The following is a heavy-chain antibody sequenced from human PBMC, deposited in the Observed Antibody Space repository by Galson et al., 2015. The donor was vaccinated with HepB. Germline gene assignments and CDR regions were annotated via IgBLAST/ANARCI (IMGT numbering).Heavy chain of an antibody. CDR1: GFTFSSYG. CDR3: ARDRRDYYGSGSYLFPFLFDY. V-gene: IGHV3-33*01. D-gene: IGHD3-10*01. J-gene: IGHJ4*02. CDR2: IWYDGSNK. Sequence: SLRLSCAASGFTFSSYGMHWVRQAPGKGLEWVAVIWYDGSNKYYADSVKGRFTISRDNSKNTLYLQMNSLRAEDTAVYYCARDRRDYYGSGSYLFPFLFDYWGQGTLVTVSS.